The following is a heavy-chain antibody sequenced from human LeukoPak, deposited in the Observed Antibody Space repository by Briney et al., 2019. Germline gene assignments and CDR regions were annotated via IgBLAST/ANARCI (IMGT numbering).Heavy chain of an antibody. CDR1: GFTFSSYG. J-gene: IGHJ4*02. CDR3: AKDWYPGEWELPIDY. Sequence: GGSLRLSFAASGFTFSSYGMHWVRQAPGKGLEWVAVISYDGSNKYYADSVKGRFTISRDNSKNTLYLQMNSLRAEDTAVYYCAKDWYPGEWELPIDYWGQGTLVTVSS. V-gene: IGHV3-30*18. D-gene: IGHD1-26*01. CDR2: ISYDGSNK.